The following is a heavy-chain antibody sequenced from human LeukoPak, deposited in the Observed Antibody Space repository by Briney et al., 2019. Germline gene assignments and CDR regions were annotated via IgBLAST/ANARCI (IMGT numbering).Heavy chain of an antibody. D-gene: IGHD1-26*01. J-gene: IGHJ3*02. V-gene: IGHV3-74*01. CDR2: INSDGSSK. CDR1: GFTFCSYW. Sequence: AGTLRLSCAASGFTFCSYWLLWLPQAPGKGRVGVLRINSDGSSKSYEDYVKGRFTISRDNAKNTLYLQMNRLRAEDTAVYYCAREWELRGDAFDIWGQGTMVTVSS. CDR3: AREWELRGDAFDI.